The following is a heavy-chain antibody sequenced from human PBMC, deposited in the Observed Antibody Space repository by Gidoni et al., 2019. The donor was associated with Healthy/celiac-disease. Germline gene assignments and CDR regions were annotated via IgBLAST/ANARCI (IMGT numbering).Heavy chain of an antibody. D-gene: IGHD3-10*01. J-gene: IGHJ3*02. CDR2: IFSNDEK. CDR1: GFSLSNARMG. V-gene: IGHV2-26*01. CDR3: ARMATNTMVRGVSSGAFDI. Sequence: QVTLKESGPVLVKPTETLTLTCTVSGFSLSNARMGVSWIRQPPGKALEWLAHIFSNDEKSYSTSLKSRLTISKDTSKSQVVLTMTNMDPVDTATYYCARMATNTMVRGVSSGAFDIWGQGTMVTVSS.